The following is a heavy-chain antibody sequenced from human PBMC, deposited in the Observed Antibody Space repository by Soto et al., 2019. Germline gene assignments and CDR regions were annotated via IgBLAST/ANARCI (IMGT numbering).Heavy chain of an antibody. D-gene: IGHD2-15*01. CDR3: AAAHRY. V-gene: IGHV4-59*01. CDR1: GGSISNYY. J-gene: IGHJ4*02. Sequence: SETLSLTFTVSGGSISNYYWSWVRQPPGKGLEWIGYIYDSGSTNYNPSLKSRVTISVDTSKNQFSLRLTSVTAADTAVYYCAAAHRYWGQGTLVTVSS. CDR2: IYDSGST.